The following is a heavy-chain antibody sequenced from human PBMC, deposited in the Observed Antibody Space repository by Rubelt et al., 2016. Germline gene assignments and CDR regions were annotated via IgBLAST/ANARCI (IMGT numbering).Heavy chain of an antibody. Sequence: PGGSLRLSCAASGFTFSSYGMHWVRQAPGKGLEWVAFIRYDGSNKYYADSVKGRFTISRDNSKNTLFLQMNTLRVEDTAIYYCAKGGTWTTDPPFDQWGQGTLVTVSS. CDR3: AKGGTWTTDPPFDQ. J-gene: IGHJ4*02. D-gene: IGHD4-11*01. CDR2: IRYDGSNK. CDR1: GFTFSSYG. V-gene: IGHV3-30*02.